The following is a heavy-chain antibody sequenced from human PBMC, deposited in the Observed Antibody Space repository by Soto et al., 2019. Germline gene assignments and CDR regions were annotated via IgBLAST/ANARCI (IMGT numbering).Heavy chain of an antibody. J-gene: IGHJ4*02. CDR1: GFTFSNYA. V-gene: IGHV3-30-3*01. CDR2: ISYDGSNK. Sequence: GGSLRLSCAASGFTFSNYAMSWVRQAPGKGLEWVAVISYDGSNKYYADSVKGRFTISRDNSKNTLYLQMNSLRAEDTAVYYCARDYPSSGWFDYWGQGTLVTVSS. CDR3: ARDYPSSGWFDY. D-gene: IGHD6-19*01.